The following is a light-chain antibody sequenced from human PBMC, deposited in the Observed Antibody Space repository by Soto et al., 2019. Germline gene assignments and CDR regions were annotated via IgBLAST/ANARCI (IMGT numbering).Light chain of an antibody. Sequence: QSVLTQPASVSGSPGQAITISCSGSSSDVGAHNFVSWYQHHPGKAPKLMIYEVSNRPSGVSNRFSGSKSGNTASLTISGLQAEDEADYYCNSYTTTNTYVFGSCTNVAVL. V-gene: IGLV2-14*01. J-gene: IGLJ1*01. CDR1: SSDVGAHNF. CDR3: NSYTTTNTYV. CDR2: EVS.